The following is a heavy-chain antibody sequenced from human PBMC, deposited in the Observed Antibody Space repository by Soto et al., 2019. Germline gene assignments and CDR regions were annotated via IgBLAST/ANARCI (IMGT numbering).Heavy chain of an antibody. CDR3: AKKGPCSLQTYCGTGWCPYAFDI. CDR1: GFTFDSYA. CDR2: ISGGGDGT. Sequence: EVQLLESGGGLVQPGGSLRLSCAASGFTFDSYAMNWVRQAPGKGLEWVSTISGGGDGTYYADSVKGRFTISRDNSKNTVYMQMNSLRVKDTAVYYCAKKGPCSLQTYCGTGWCPYAFDIWGQGTMVTVSS. J-gene: IGHJ3*02. V-gene: IGHV3-23*01. D-gene: IGHD1-26*01.